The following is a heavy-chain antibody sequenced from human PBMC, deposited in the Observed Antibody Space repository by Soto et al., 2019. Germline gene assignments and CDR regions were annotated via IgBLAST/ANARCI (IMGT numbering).Heavy chain of an antibody. CDR2: MNPNSGNT. CDR3: ACSSWSPNHGVDAFDI. D-gene: IGHD6-13*01. J-gene: IGHJ3*02. CDR1: GYTFTSYD. Sequence: ASVKVSCKASGYTFTSYDINWVRQATGQGLEWMGWMNPNSGNTGYAQKFQGRVTMTRNTSISTAYMELSSLRSEDTAVYYCACSSWSPNHGVDAFDIWGQGTMVTVSS. V-gene: IGHV1-8*01.